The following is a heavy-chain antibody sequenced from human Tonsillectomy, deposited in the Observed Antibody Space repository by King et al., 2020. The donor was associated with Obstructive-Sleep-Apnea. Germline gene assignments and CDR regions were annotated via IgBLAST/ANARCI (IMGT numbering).Heavy chain of an antibody. J-gene: IGHJ6*02. D-gene: IGHD3-22*01. CDR3: ARVSYYDGSGSGVYGMDV. CDR2: VYYSGSI. V-gene: IGHV4-30-4*07. Sequence: VQLQESGPGLVKPSQSLSLTCAVSGGSISSSGYSWSWIRQPPGKGLDWIGYVYYSGSIYYSPSLKSRLTISVDTSKNQFSLKLSSVTAADTAVYYCARVSYYDGSGSGVYGMDVWGQGTTVTVSS. CDR1: GGSISSSGYS.